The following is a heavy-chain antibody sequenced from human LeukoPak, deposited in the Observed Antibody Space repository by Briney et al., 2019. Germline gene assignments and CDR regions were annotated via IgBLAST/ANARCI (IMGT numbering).Heavy chain of an antibody. CDR3: TTRACHAGGCSSSFYYYYGLHF. D-gene: IGHD3-16*01. CDR1: GNSISNYA. Sequence: SVKVSCKASGNSISNYAVSWVRQAPGQGFEWMGGIIPIFGTADYAQKFQGRVTITTDQSTSTTYMALSSLKSEDTATYYCTTRACHAGGCSSSFYYYYGLHFWGQGTTVSVS. J-gene: IGHJ6*02. V-gene: IGHV1-69*05. CDR2: IIPIFGTA.